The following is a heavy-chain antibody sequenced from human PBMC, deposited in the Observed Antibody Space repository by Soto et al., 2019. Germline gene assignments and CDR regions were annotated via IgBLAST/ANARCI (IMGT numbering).Heavy chain of an antibody. D-gene: IGHD3-10*01. V-gene: IGHV3-21*01. Sequence: FLRLSCATSGFTFRIYAMNWVRQAPGKGLEWVSSISISGTYLHYADSVEGRFTISRDDAKNSVYLQMNSLRPDDTAVYYCAREGNYHEFWGQGTLVTVSS. CDR2: ISISGTYL. J-gene: IGHJ4*02. CDR3: AREGNYHEF. CDR1: GFTFRIYA.